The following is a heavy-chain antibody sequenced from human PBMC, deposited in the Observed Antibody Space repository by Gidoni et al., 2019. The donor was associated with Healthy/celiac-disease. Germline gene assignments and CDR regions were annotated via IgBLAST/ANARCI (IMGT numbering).Heavy chain of an antibody. D-gene: IGHD3-10*01. CDR3: ARGGATMVRGVNLPDY. V-gene: IGHV1-46*01. CDR1: GYTFTSYY. Sequence: QVQLVQSGAEVKKPGASVKVSCKASGYTFTSYYMHWVRQAPGQGIEWMGIINPSGGSTSYAQKFQGRVTMTRDTSTSTVYMELSSLRSEDTAVYYCARGGATMVRGVNLPDYWGQGTLVTVSS. J-gene: IGHJ4*02. CDR2: INPSGGST.